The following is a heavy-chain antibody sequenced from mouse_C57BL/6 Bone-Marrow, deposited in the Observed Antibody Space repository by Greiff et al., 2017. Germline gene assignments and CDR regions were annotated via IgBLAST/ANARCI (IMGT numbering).Heavy chain of an antibody. CDR1: GYTFTSYW. CDR2: IHPNSGST. V-gene: IGHV1-64*01. D-gene: IGHD1-1*01. Sequence: VQLQQPGAELVKPGASVKLSCKASGYTFTSYWMHWVKQRPGQGLEWIGMIHPNSGSTNYNEKFKSKATLTVDKSSSTAYMQLSSLTSEDSEVYYCARRITTVVAYYFDYWCQGTTLTVSS. CDR3: ARRITTVVAYYFDY. J-gene: IGHJ2*01.